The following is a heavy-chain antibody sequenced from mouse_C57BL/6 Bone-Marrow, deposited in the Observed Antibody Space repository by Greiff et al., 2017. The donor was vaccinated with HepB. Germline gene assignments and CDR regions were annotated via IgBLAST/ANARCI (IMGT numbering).Heavy chain of an antibody. CDR3: APRLLRIYAMDY. CDR1: GYTFTSYG. V-gene: IGHV1-81*01. J-gene: IGHJ4*01. D-gene: IGHD1-1*01. CDR2: IYPRSGNT. Sequence: QVQLQHSGAELARPGASVKLSCKASGYTFTSYGISWVKQRTGQGLEWIGEIYPRSGNTYYNEKFKGKATLTADKSSSTAYMELRSLTSEDSAVYFCAPRLLRIYAMDYWGQGTSVTVSS.